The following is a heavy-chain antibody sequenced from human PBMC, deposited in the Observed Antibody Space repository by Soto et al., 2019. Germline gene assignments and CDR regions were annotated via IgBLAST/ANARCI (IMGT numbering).Heavy chain of an antibody. J-gene: IGHJ6*03. CDR1: GYTFTGYY. Sequence: ASVKVSCKASGYTFTGYYMHWVRQAPGQGLEWMGWINPNSGGTNYAQKIQGWVTMTRDTSISTAYMELSRLRSDDTAVYYCARGIGVVVPAARPSYYMDVWGKGTTVTVSS. V-gene: IGHV1-2*04. CDR3: ARGIGVVVPAARPSYYMDV. D-gene: IGHD2-2*01. CDR2: INPNSGGT.